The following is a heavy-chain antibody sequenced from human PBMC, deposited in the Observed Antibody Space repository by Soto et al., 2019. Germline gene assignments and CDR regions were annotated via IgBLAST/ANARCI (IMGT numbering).Heavy chain of an antibody. CDR3: ARVYCGGDCYPPDAFDI. Sequence: SETLSLTCAVSVGSLSSYYWSWIRPPPGQGLEWIGYIYYSGSTNYNPSLKSRVTISVDTSKNQFSLKLSSVTAADTAVYYCARVYCGGDCYPPDAFDIWGQGTMVTVSS. D-gene: IGHD2-21*02. J-gene: IGHJ3*02. CDR1: VGSLSSYY. CDR2: IYYSGST. V-gene: IGHV4-59*01.